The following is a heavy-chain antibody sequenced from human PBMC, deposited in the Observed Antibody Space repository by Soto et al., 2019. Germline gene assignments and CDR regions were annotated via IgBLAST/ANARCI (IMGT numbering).Heavy chain of an antibody. J-gene: IGHJ3*01. D-gene: IGHD3-16*01. CDR1: GFILNNYA. CDR3: VQRRRTWGAFDF. Sequence: VQLLESGGDLVQPGGSLRLSCVASGFILNNYAMSWVRQAPVKGMEWVPTIGGTDGDSDGVPWYEDSVKGRFTISRDNSANTLSLHMNNLRAEHSSLNNFVQRRRTWGAFDFWGKGTKVVVSS. V-gene: IGHV3-23*01. CDR2: IGGTDGDSDGVP.